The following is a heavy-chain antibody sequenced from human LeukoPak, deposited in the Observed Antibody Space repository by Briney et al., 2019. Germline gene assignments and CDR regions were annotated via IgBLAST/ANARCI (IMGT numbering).Heavy chain of an antibody. V-gene: IGHV6-1*01. CDR2: TYYRSKWYD. CDR3: ARAVGTSGWYTFDY. CDR1: GDSVSSNNGA. Sequence: SQTLSLTCALSGDSVSSNNGAWNWIRQSPSRGLEWLGRTYYRSKWYDDYAGSVKGRISISPDTSKNQFSLQLYSVTPEDTAVYYCARAVGTSGWYTFDYWGQGTLVTVSS. D-gene: IGHD6-19*01. J-gene: IGHJ4*02.